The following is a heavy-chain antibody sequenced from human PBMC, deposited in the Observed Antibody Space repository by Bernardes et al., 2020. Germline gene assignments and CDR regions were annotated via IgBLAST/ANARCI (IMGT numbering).Heavy chain of an antibody. D-gene: IGHD6-6*01. V-gene: IGHV1-2*02. J-gene: IGHJ4*02. CDR1: GYTFTVYY. CDR3: VRFGGNSSPSY. CDR2: INPNSGGA. Sequence: ASVKVSCKASGYTFTVYYIHWVRQAPGQGLEWMGWINPNSGGADYAQKFRGRVTMTRGTSISTAYMELNRLRSDDTAVYYCVRFGGNSSPSYWGQGTLVTVSS.